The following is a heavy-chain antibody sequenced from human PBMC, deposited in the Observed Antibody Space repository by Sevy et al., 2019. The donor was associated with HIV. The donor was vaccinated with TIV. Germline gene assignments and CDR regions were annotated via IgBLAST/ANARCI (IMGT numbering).Heavy chain of an antibody. Sequence: GGSLRLSCIGSRFSFSYYGIHWVRQAPGKGLDWVALISHDGINEYYADSVKGRFTISRDNSKNTVYLEMNSLRNEDTVNYFCANAYSGSYSHSYLYALDVWGQGTTVTVSS. D-gene: IGHD1-26*01. CDR2: ISHDGINE. V-gene: IGHV3-30*18. CDR3: ANAYSGSYSHSYLYALDV. CDR1: RFSFSYYG. J-gene: IGHJ6*02.